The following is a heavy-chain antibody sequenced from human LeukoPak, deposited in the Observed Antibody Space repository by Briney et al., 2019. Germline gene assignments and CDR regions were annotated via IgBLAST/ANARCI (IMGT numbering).Heavy chain of an antibody. CDR3: ARARRYDFWSGYPTYYYYYMDV. D-gene: IGHD3-3*01. J-gene: IGHJ6*03. V-gene: IGHV4-34*01. Sequence: SQTLSLTCAVYGGSFSGYYWSWIRQPPGKGLEWIGEINHSGSTNYNPSLKSRVTISVDTSKNQFSLKLSSVTAADTAVYYCARARRYDFWSGYPTYYYYYMDVWGKGTTVTVSS. CDR2: INHSGST. CDR1: GGSFSGYY.